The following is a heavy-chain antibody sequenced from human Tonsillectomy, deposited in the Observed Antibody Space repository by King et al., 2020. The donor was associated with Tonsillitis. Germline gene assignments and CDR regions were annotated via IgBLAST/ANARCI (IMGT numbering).Heavy chain of an antibody. CDR2: FHHSGTT. J-gene: IGHJ3*02. D-gene: IGHD3-3*01. V-gene: IGHV4-30-2*01. Sequence: LQLQESGSGLVKPSKTLSLTCSVSGGSISTGGYSWTWIRQPPGKGLEWIGCFHHSGTTYYNPSLKSRITISIDRSKNQFSLNLRSVTAADTALYYCARDQDDFWSAAFDIWGQGAMVTVSS. CDR1: GGSISTGGYS. CDR3: ARDQDDFWSAAFDI.